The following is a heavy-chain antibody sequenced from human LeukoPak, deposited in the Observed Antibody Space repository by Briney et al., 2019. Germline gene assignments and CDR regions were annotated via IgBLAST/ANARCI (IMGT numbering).Heavy chain of an antibody. V-gene: IGHV4-4*02. CDR1: GGSITSTNW. D-gene: IGHD3-22*01. Sequence: SETLSLTCGVSGGSITSTNWWSWVRQPPGQGLEWIGEISLTGRTNYNPSLIGRVIMSLDESRNQLSLTLTSVTAADTAVYYCARSYFDTSGSDAFDIWGQGTMVTVSS. CDR3: ARSYFDTSGSDAFDI. CDR2: ISLTGRT. J-gene: IGHJ3*02.